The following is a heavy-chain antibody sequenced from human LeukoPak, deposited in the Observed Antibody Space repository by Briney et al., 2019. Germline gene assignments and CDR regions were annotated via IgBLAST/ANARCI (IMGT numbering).Heavy chain of an antibody. D-gene: IGHD6-19*01. CDR1: GYTLTSYA. Sequence: ASVKVSCKASGYTLTSYAMNWVRQAPGQGLEWMGWINTNTGNPTYAQGFTGRFVFSLDTSVSTAYLQISSLKAEDTAVYYCATSPLIAVAGTVDYWGQGTLVTVSS. J-gene: IGHJ4*02. V-gene: IGHV7-4-1*02. CDR3: ATSPLIAVAGTVDY. CDR2: INTNTGNP.